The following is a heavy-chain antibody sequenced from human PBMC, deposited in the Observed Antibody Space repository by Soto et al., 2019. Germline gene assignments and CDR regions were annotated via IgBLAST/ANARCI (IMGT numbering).Heavy chain of an antibody. CDR1: GFTFSRYG. J-gene: IGHJ4*02. CDR3: AKDSDSSGGPN. V-gene: IGHV3-30*18. CDR2: ISYDGSNK. D-gene: IGHD6-19*01. Sequence: QVQLVESGGGVVQPGRSLRLSCAASGFTFSRYGMHWVRQAPGKGLEWVAVISYDGSNKYYADSVKGRFTISRDNTKNTLYVQMNSLRAEDTAVYYCAKDSDSSGGPNWGQGTLVTVSS.